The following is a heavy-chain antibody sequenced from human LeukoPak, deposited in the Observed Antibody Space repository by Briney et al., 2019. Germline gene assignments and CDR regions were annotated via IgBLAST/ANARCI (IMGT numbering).Heavy chain of an antibody. V-gene: IGHV3-30*18. J-gene: IGHJ6*03. CDR3: AKDSAFYYIDV. CDR2: ISYDGSNK. Sequence: GGSLRLSCAASGFTFSSCGMHWVRQAPGKGLEWVAVISYDGSNKYYADSVKGRFTISRDNSKNTLYLQMNSLKGDDTAVYYCAKDSAFYYIDVWGKGTTVIISS. CDR1: GFTFSSCG. D-gene: IGHD3-10*01.